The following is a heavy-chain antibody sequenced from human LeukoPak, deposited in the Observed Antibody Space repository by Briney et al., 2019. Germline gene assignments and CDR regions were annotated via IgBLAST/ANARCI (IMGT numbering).Heavy chain of an antibody. V-gene: IGHV4-34*01. Sequence: SETLSLTCAVYGGSFSGYYWSWIRQPPGKGLEWIGEINHSGSTNYNPSLKSRVTISVDTSKNQFSLKLSSVTAADTAVYYCARGDSGYDYHWFDPWGQGTLVTVSS. CDR3: ARGDSGYDYHWFDP. CDR2: INHSGST. D-gene: IGHD5-12*01. J-gene: IGHJ5*02. CDR1: GGSFSGYY.